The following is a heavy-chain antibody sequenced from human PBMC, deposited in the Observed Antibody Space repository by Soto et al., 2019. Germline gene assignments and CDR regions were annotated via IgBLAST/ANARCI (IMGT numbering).Heavy chain of an antibody. CDR3: ARRENDTTSYYWLH. J-gene: IGHJ4*02. D-gene: IGHD3-10*01. Sequence: SSETLSLTCTVSGGSISSGGYYWSWIRQHPGKGLEWIGYIYYSGSTYYNPSLKSRVTISVDTSKNQFSLKLSSVTAADTAMYYCARRENDTTSYYWLHWGRGTLVTVSS. V-gene: IGHV4-31*03. CDR2: IYYSGST. CDR1: GGSISSGGYY.